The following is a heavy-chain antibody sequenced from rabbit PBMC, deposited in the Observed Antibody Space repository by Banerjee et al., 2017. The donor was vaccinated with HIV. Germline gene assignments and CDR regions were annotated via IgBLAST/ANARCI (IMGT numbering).Heavy chain of an antibody. J-gene: IGHJ4*01. D-gene: IGHD4-1*01. V-gene: IGHV1S40*01. CDR3: ARHYSGGWGGGNL. CDR2: IYTSSGNT. Sequence: QSLEESGGDLVKPGASLTLTCTASGFDLSSYYYMCWVRQAPGKGLELIACIYTSSGNTVYASWAKGRFPIPKTSSTTVTLQMTSLTAADTATYFCARHYSGGWGGGNLWGPGTLVTVS. CDR1: GFDLSSYYY.